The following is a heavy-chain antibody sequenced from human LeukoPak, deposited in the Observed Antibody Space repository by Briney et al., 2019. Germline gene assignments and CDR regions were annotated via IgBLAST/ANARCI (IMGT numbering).Heavy chain of an antibody. CDR1: DGSISSYY. V-gene: IGHV4-59*08. Sequence: SETLSLTCTVSDGSISSYYWSWIRQPPGKGLEWIGYIYYSGTTNYNPSLKSRVIISVDTSKNQFSLKLSPVTAADTAVYYCAAGRGWGYYYYMDVWGIGTTVTISS. D-gene: IGHD6-19*01. CDR2: IYYSGTT. J-gene: IGHJ6*03. CDR3: AAGRGWGYYYYMDV.